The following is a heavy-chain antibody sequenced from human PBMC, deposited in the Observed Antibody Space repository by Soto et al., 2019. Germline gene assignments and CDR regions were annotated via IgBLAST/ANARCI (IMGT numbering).Heavy chain of an antibody. D-gene: IGHD3-22*01. Sequence: VQLLESGGGLVQRGGSLRLSCAASGFTFSSYAMSWVRQAPGQGLEWVSGISGGGGSTYYADSVKGRFTISRDNSKNTLYLQINSVRAEDTAVYYCAKEGYYDGSAPPWFDPWGQGTLVTVSS. CDR2: ISGGGGST. CDR1: GFTFSSYA. CDR3: AKEGYYDGSAPPWFDP. V-gene: IGHV3-23*01. J-gene: IGHJ5*02.